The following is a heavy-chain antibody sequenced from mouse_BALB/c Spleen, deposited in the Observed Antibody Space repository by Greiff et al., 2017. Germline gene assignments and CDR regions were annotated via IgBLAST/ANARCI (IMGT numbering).Heavy chain of an antibody. J-gene: IGHJ2*01. D-gene: IGHD2-3*01. V-gene: IGHV1-67*01. CDR2: ISTYYGNT. Sequence: QVQLQQSGPELVRPGVSVKISCKGSGYTFTDYAMHWVKQSHAKSLEWIGVISTYYGNTNYNQKFKGKATMTVDKSSSTAYMELARLTSEDSAIYYGARRGDGIDYWGQGTTLTVSS. CDR1: GYTFTDYA. CDR3: ARRGDGIDY.